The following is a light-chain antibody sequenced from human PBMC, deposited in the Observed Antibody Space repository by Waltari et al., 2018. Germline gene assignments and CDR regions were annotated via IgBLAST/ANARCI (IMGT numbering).Light chain of an antibody. CDR2: DVS. Sequence: QSALTQPRSVSGSPGQSVTISCTGTSSDVGGYNYVSWYQQHPGKAPKLMIYDVSKRPSGVPDRFSDSKSGNTASLTISGPQAEDEADYSCCSYAGSYTYVFGTGTKVTVL. J-gene: IGLJ1*01. CDR1: SSDVGGYNY. CDR3: CSYAGSYTYV. V-gene: IGLV2-11*01.